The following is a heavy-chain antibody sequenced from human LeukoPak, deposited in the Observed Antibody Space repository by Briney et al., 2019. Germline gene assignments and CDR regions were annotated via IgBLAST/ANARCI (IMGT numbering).Heavy chain of an antibody. CDR1: GGSISSYY. V-gene: IGHV4-4*07. CDR2: IYTSGST. Sequence: SETLSLTCTVSGGSISSYYWTWIRQPAGKGLEWIGRIYTSGSTTYNPSLKSRVTMSVDTSKSQFSLKVTSVTAADTAVYYCARAKSYYGDYAYAFDIWGQGTMVTVFS. J-gene: IGHJ3*02. D-gene: IGHD4-17*01. CDR3: ARAKSYYGDYAYAFDI.